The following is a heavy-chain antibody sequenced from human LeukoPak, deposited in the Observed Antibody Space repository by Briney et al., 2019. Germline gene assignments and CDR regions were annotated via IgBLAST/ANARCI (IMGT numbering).Heavy chain of an antibody. CDR3: AKDTPGYSSGWNQGVYFDY. D-gene: IGHD6-19*01. V-gene: IGHV4-38-2*02. CDR1: GYSISTGYY. J-gene: IGHJ4*02. Sequence: SETLSLTCTVSGYSISTGYYWDWIRQPPGKGLEWIGTFYHGGSTYYNPSLKSRVTISVDTSKNQFSLNLTSVTAADTAVYYCAKDTPGYSSGWNQGVYFDYWGQGTLVTVSS. CDR2: FYHGGST.